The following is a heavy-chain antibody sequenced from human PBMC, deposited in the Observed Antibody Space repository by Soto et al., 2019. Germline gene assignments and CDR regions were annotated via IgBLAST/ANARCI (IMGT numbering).Heavy chain of an antibody. J-gene: IGHJ4*02. Sequence: SETLSLTCAVYGGSSSSFYWSWIRQSPGKGLEWIGEVNHSGSPIYNPSLKTRATISLDASRNQFSLTLNSLTAADTAVYYCADQTSAGYFDSWGQGTLVTVSS. CDR3: ADQTSAGYFDS. CDR2: VNHSGSP. D-gene: IGHD6-13*01. V-gene: IGHV4-34*01. CDR1: GGSSSSFY.